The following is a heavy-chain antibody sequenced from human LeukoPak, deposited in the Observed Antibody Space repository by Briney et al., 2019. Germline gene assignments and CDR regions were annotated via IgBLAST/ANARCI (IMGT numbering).Heavy chain of an antibody. J-gene: IGHJ3*02. V-gene: IGHV3-15*01. D-gene: IGHD6-13*01. CDR3: STLQHAAFDI. Sequence: GGSLRLSCAASGFTFSSYAMSWVRQVPGKGLEWVGRIKSKTDGGTTDYAAPVKGRFTISRDESKNTLYLQMNSLKTEDTALYYCSTLQHAAFDIWGQGTMVTVSP. CDR2: IKSKTDGGTT. CDR1: GFTFSSYA.